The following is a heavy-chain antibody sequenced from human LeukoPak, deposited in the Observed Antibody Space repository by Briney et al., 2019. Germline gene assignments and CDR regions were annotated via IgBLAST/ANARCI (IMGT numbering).Heavy chain of an antibody. Sequence: SVKVSCKASGGTFSSYAISWVRQAPGQGLEWMGGIIPIFGTANYAQKFQGRVTITADESTSTAYMELSSLRSEDTAVYYCARDNKYCSSTSCYGNWFDPWGQGTLVTVSS. CDR2: IIPIFGTA. CDR1: GGTFSSYA. D-gene: IGHD2-2*01. J-gene: IGHJ5*02. V-gene: IGHV1-69*13. CDR3: ARDNKYCSSTSCYGNWFDP.